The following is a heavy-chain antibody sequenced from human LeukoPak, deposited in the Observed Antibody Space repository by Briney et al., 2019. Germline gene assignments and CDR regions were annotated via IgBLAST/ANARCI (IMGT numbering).Heavy chain of an antibody. CDR3: AKDFSSPQRGMDV. J-gene: IGHJ6*02. D-gene: IGHD6-25*01. Sequence: PGGSLRLSCAASGFTFDDYAMHWVRQAPGKGLEWVSGISWNSGSIGYADSVKGRFTISRDNAKNSLYLQMNSLRAEDTALYYCAKDFSSPQRGMDVWGQGTTVTVSS. CDR2: ISWNSGSI. V-gene: IGHV3-9*01. CDR1: GFTFDDYA.